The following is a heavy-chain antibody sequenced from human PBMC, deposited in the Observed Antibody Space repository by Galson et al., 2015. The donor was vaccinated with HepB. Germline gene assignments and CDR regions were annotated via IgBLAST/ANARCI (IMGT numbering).Heavy chain of an antibody. Sequence: SLRLSCAASGFTFSSYGMHWVRQAPGKGLEWVAVIWYDGSNKYYADSVKGRFTISRDNSKNTLYLQMNSLRAEDTAVYYCAKVDGSGSYYHPDYYFYGMDVWGQGTTVTVSS. CDR2: IWYDGSNK. D-gene: IGHD3-10*01. CDR3: AKVDGSGSYYHPDYYFYGMDV. J-gene: IGHJ6*02. V-gene: IGHV3-33*06. CDR1: GFTFSSYG.